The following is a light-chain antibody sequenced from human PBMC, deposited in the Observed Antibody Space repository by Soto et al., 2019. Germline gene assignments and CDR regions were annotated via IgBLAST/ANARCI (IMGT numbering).Light chain of an antibody. Sequence: EIVLTQSPGTLFLSPGERATLSCRASQSVSSSYLAWYQQKHGQAPRLLIYGASSRATGIPDRFSGSGSGKDFTFTISRLEPEDFAVYYCQQYGSSPWTFGQGTKVDIK. V-gene: IGKV3-20*01. CDR1: QSVSSSY. CDR3: QQYGSSPWT. CDR2: GAS. J-gene: IGKJ1*01.